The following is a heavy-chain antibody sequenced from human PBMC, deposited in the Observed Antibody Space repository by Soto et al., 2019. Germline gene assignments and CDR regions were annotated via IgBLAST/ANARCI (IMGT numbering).Heavy chain of an antibody. CDR3: ARDKATVGGYNLYDP. D-gene: IGHD3-16*01. V-gene: IGHV4-4*02. CDR1: GGSIRSRHW. J-gene: IGHJ5*02. CDR2: IYHSGST. Sequence: QVQLLEAGPGLVKPSETLSLICTVSGGSIRSRHWWSWVRQPPGEGLERIGEIYHSGSTNLDPSLKSRVTLSVDKSKNQFSLKLTSVTAADTAVYYCARDKATVGGYNLYDPWGQGILVTVSS.